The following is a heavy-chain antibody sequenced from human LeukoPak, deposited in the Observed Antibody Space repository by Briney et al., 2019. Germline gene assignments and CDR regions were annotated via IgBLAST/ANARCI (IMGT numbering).Heavy chain of an antibody. CDR1: GGSVSNNF. CDR2: ISHSGST. CDR3: AARENVLLWFGELLNFDY. V-gene: IGHV4-34*01. Sequence: SETLSLTCAVHGGSVSNNFWSWIRQPPGKGLEWIGDISHSGSTNYSSSLKSRVTISVDTSKNQFSLKLSSVTAADTAVYYCAARENVLLWFGELLNFDYWGQGTLVTVSS. J-gene: IGHJ4*02. D-gene: IGHD3-10*01.